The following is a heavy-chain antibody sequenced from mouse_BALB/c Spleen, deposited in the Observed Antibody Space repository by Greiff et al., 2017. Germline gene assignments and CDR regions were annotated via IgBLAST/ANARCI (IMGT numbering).Heavy chain of an antibody. CDR3: ARQIGMVTTYAMDY. CDR1: GFTFSSYA. CDR2: ISSGGSYT. Sequence: EVKLVESGGGLVKPGGSLKLSCAASGFTFSSYAMSWVRQTPEKRLEWVATISSGGSYTYYPDSVKGRFTISRDNAKNTLYLQMSSLRSEDTAMYYCARQIGMVTTYAMDYWGQGTSVTVSS. J-gene: IGHJ4*01. D-gene: IGHD2-1*01. V-gene: IGHV5-9-3*01.